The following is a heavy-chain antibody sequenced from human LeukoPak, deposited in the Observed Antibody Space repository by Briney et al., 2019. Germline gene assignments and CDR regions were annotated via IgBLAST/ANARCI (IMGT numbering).Heavy chain of an antibody. Sequence: GGSLRLSCAASGFTFDDYGMSWVRQAPGKGLEWVSGINWNGGNTGYADSVKGRFTISRDNAKNSLYLQMDSLRAEDTALYYCAKDGRWLQLEYYFDYWGQGTLVTVSS. V-gene: IGHV3-20*04. J-gene: IGHJ4*02. CDR1: GFTFDDYG. D-gene: IGHD5-24*01. CDR3: AKDGRWLQLEYYFDY. CDR2: INWNGGNT.